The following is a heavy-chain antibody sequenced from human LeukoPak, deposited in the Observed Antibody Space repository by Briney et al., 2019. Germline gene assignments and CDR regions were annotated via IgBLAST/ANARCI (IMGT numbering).Heavy chain of an antibody. CDR2: IYTSGST. CDR3: ARDPMVRGVPYYYYMDV. D-gene: IGHD3-10*01. Sequence: SETLSLTCTVSGGSISSYYWSWIRQPAGKGLEWIGRIYTSGSTNYNPSLKGRVTISVDTSKNQFSLKLSSVTAADTAVYYCARDPMVRGVPYYYYMDVWGKGTTVTVSS. V-gene: IGHV4-4*07. CDR1: GGSISSYY. J-gene: IGHJ6*03.